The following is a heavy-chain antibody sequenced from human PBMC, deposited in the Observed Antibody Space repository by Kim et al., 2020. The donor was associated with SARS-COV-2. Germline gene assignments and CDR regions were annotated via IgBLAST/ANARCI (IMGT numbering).Heavy chain of an antibody. D-gene: IGHD6-19*01. CDR1: GGSISSYY. V-gene: IGHV4-59*13. CDR2: IYYSGST. Sequence: SETLSLTCTVSGGSISSYYWSWIRQPPGKGLEWIGYIYYSGSTNYNPSLKSRVTISVDTSKNQFSLKLSSVTAADTAVYYCARDGAQWLARGWFDPWGQGTLVTVSS. CDR3: ARDGAQWLARGWFDP. J-gene: IGHJ5*02.